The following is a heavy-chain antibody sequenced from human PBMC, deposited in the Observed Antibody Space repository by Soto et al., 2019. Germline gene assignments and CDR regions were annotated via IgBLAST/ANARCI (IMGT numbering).Heavy chain of an antibody. Sequence: GGSLRLSCAASGFTFSSYWMHWVRQAPGKGLVWVSRINSDGSSTSYADSVKGRFTISRDNAKNTLYLQMNSLRAEDTAVYYCARVYDIVALGYYYSMDVWGQGTMVTVSS. V-gene: IGHV3-74*01. CDR1: GFTFSSYW. CDR3: ARVYDIVALGYYYSMDV. J-gene: IGHJ6*02. D-gene: IGHD5-12*01. CDR2: INSDGSST.